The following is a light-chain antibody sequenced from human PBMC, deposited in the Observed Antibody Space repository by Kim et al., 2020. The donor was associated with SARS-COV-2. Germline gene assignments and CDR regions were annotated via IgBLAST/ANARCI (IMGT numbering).Light chain of an antibody. CDR3: QQSSHWPLT. Sequence: EIVMTQSPATLSVSPGERATLSCRASQSVSSILAWYQQKPGQAPRLLIYGASTRATGIPGRFSGSGSGTEFTLTISSLQSEDFAVYYCQQSSHWPLTFGGGTKVDI. CDR1: QSVSSI. V-gene: IGKV3-15*01. CDR2: GAS. J-gene: IGKJ4*01.